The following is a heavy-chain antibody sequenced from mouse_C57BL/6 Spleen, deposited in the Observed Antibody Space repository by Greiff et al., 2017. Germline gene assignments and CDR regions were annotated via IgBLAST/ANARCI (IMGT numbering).Heavy chain of an antibody. CDR2: INPGSGGT. V-gene: IGHV1-54*01. CDR1: GYAFTNYL. J-gene: IGHJ2*01. D-gene: IGHD2-2*01. Sequence: VQVVESGAELVRPGTSVKVSCKASGYAFTNYLIEWVKQRPGQGLEWIGVINPGSGGTNYNEKFKGKATLTADKSSSTAYMQLSSLTSEDSAVYFCARWLRREGFDYWGQGTTLTVSS. CDR3: ARWLRREGFDY.